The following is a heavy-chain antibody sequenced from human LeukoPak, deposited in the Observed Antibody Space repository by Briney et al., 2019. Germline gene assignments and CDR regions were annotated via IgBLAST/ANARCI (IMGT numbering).Heavy chain of an antibody. CDR2: INPSGGST. Sequence: AAVKVSFKAAGYTFTIYYMHWVRQAPGQGLEGMGIINPSGGSTTYSQRFQGRVTMTRGTSTSTVSMELSTLQSEDTAVYHCARDKDGYWGQGTLVTVSS. CDR3: ARDKDGY. CDR1: GYTFTIYY. V-gene: IGHV1-46*01. J-gene: IGHJ4*02.